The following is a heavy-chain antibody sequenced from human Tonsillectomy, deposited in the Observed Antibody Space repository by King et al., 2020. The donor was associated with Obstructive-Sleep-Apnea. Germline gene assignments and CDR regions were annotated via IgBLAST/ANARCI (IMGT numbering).Heavy chain of an antibody. D-gene: IGHD1-26*01. CDR1: GFSLSTSGVA. CDR2: IFCDDDK. CDR3: ARRNSGTYYGWFDP. Sequence: TLKESGPTLVKPTQTLTLTCTFSGFSLSTSGVAVGWIRQPPGKALEWLALIFCDDDKRYSPSLMTRRTITKDTSKNQVVLTMTNIDPVDTATYYCARRNSGTYYGWFDPWGQGTLVTVSS. J-gene: IGHJ5*02. V-gene: IGHV2-5*02.